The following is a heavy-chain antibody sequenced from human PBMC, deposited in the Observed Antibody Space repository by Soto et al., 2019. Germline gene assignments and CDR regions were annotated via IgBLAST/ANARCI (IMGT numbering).Heavy chain of an antibody. CDR3: PKSSEYGSGAFGEFDP. J-gene: IGHJ5*02. CDR2: ISGSGGST. V-gene: IGHV3-23*01. D-gene: IGHD3-10*01. CDR1: GFAFSSYA. Sequence: GGSLRLSCAASGFAFSSYAMSWVRQAPGKGLEWVSAISGSGGSTYYADSVKGRFTISRDNSKNTLYLQMNSLRAEDTAVYYCPKSSEYGSGAFGEFDPWGQGTLVTVSS.